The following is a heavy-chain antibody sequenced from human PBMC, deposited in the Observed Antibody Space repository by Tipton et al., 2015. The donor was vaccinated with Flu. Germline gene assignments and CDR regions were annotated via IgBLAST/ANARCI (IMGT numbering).Heavy chain of an antibody. Sequence: TLSLTCTVSGGSISSGGYYWSWIRQHPGKGLEWIGYIYYSGSTYYNPSLKSRVTISVDTSKSQFSLKLSSVTAADTAVYYCASNYYDSSGSLDYFVYWGQGTLVTVSS. V-gene: IGHV4-31*03. D-gene: IGHD3-22*01. CDR3: ASNYYDSSGSLDYFVY. CDR1: GGSISSGGYY. J-gene: IGHJ4*02. CDR2: IYYSGST.